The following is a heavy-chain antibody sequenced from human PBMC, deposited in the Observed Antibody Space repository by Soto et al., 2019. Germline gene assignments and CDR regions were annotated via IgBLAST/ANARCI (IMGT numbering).Heavy chain of an antibody. J-gene: IGHJ3*02. CDR1: GGSMSYGGYA. CDR2: IYHSGST. D-gene: IGHD3-22*01. CDR3: ARGLRKRYDSSGYYQVSHAFDI. Sequence: TLSPTCVAYGGSMSYGGYAWSWLRQPGWKGLEWIGYIYHSGSTYYNPSLKSRVTISVDRSKIQFSLKLSSVTAADTAVYYCARGLRKRYDSSGYYQVSHAFDIGGQGTMVTVSS. V-gene: IGHV4-30-2*01.